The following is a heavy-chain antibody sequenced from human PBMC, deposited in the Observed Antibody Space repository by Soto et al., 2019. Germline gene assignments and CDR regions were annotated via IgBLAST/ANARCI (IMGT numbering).Heavy chain of an antibody. D-gene: IGHD6-19*01. CDR2: ISYDGSNK. J-gene: IGHJ4*02. CDR3: AKVAVAGTLFDY. V-gene: IGHV3-30*18. Sequence: QVQLVESGGGVVQPGGSLRLSCAASGFTFSSYGMHWVRQAPGKGLEWVAVISYDGSNKYYADSVKGRFTISRDNSKNTLYLQMNSLRAEDTAVYYCAKVAVAGTLFDYWGQGTLVTVSS. CDR1: GFTFSSYG.